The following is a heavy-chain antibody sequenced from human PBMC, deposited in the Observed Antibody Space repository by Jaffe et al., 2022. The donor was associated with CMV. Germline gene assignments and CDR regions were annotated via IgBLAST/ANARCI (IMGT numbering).Heavy chain of an antibody. D-gene: IGHD2-15*01. Sequence: QVQLVQSGAEVKKPGSSVKVSCKASGGTFSSYAISWVRQAPGQGLEWMGGIIPIFGTANYAQKFQGRVTITADESTSTAYMELSSLRSEDTAVYYCARGSAYCSGGSCYLYYYYYGMDVWGQGTTVTVSS. V-gene: IGHV1-69*01. J-gene: IGHJ6*02. CDR3: ARGSAYCSGGSCYLYYYYYGMDV. CDR2: IIPIFGTA. CDR1: GGTFSSYA.